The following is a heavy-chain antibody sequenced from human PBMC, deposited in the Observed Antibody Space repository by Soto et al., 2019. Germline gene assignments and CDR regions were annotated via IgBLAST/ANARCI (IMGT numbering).Heavy chain of an antibody. CDR2: INPNSGGT. V-gene: IGHV1-2*02. CDR1: GYTFTGYY. J-gene: IGHJ6*02. D-gene: IGHD2-2*02. CDR3: ARDLRYCSSSTSCYNYYYYGMDV. Sequence: GASVKVSCKASGYTFTGYYMHWVRQAPGQGLEWMGWINPNSGGTNYAQNFQGRVTMTRDTSISTAYMELSRLRSDDTAVYYCARDLRYCSSSTSCYNYYYYGMDVWGQGTTVTVSS.